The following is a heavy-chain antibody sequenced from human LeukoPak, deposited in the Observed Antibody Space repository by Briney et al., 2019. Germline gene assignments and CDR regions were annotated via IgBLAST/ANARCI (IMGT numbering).Heavy chain of an antibody. CDR3: ARVTKSSSWYLAFDY. J-gene: IGHJ4*02. CDR1: GGSISSYY. D-gene: IGHD6-13*01. CDR2: INNSGNT. Sequence: SQTQSLTCTLAGGSISSYYCSWIRLPPRKGLVWIGYINNSGNTNYTPSLKSRITISVDTSKNQFSLKLSSVTAADTAVYYCARVTKSSSWYLAFDYWGQGTLVTVSS. V-gene: IGHV4-59*12.